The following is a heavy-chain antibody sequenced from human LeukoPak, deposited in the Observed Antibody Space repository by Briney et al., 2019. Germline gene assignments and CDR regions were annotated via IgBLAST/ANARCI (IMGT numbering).Heavy chain of an antibody. D-gene: IGHD6-13*01. Sequence: SQTLSLTCAISGDSVSSNSGVWTWIRQSPSRGLEWLGRTFHRSKWYNHYAVSVESRITTNPDTSKNQFSLHLNSVTPEDTAVYYCAREAAAGWVDYWGQGTLVTVSS. CDR3: AREAAAGWVDY. V-gene: IGHV6-1*01. J-gene: IGHJ4*02. CDR1: GDSVSSNSGV. CDR2: TFHRSKWYN.